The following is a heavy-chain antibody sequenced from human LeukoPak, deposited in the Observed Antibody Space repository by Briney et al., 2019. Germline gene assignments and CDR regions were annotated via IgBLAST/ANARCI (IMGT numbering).Heavy chain of an antibody. J-gene: IGHJ4*02. D-gene: IGHD3-22*01. V-gene: IGHV3-21*04. Sequence: GGSLRLSCAASGFTFSSYSMNWIRQAPGKGLEWVSSISSSTSYIYYADAVKGRFTISKDNAKNSLYLQMNSLRAEDTAVYYCATPLDYYDRSDSHQGGDWGQGTLVTVSS. CDR3: ATPLDYYDRSDSHQGGD. CDR2: ISSSTSYI. CDR1: GFTFSSYS.